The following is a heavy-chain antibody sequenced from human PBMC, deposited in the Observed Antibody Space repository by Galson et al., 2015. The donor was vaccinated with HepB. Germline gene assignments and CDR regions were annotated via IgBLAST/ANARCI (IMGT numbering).Heavy chain of an antibody. D-gene: IGHD6-13*01. Sequence: SLRLSCAASGFGFSSYAMSWVRQAPGKGLEWVSVISATGGTTYYADSVRGRFTISRDNSKNTLYVQMNSLRAEDTAVYYCAKGRGAAASDNWFDPWGQGTLVTVSS. CDR2: ISATGGTT. J-gene: IGHJ5*02. CDR1: GFGFSSYA. CDR3: AKGRGAAASDNWFDP. V-gene: IGHV3-23*01.